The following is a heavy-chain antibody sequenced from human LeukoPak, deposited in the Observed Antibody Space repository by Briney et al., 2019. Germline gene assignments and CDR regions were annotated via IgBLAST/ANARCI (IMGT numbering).Heavy chain of an antibody. V-gene: IGHV1-2*04. D-gene: IGHD2-2*01. Sequence: GASVKVSCKASGYTFTGYYMHWVRQAPGQGLEWMGWINPNSGGTNYAQKFQGWVTMTRDTSISTAYMELSSLRSEDTAVYYCATGGKYCSSTSCLNWGQGTLVTVSS. CDR1: GYTFTGYY. CDR3: ATGGKYCSSTSCLN. J-gene: IGHJ4*02. CDR2: INPNSGGT.